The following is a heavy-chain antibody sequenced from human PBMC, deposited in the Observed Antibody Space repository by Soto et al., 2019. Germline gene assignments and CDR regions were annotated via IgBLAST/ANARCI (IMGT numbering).Heavy chain of an antibody. CDR2: SIPIFGTA. CDR1: GGTFSSYA. D-gene: IGHD1-26*01. V-gene: IGHV1-69*13. Sequence: SVKVSCKASGGTFSSYAISWVRQAPGQGLEWMGGSIPIFGTANYAQKFQGRVTITADESTSTAYMELSSLRSEDTAVYYCARKWGRRLYDDDAFDIWGQGTMGTVSS. CDR3: ARKWGRRLYDDDAFDI. J-gene: IGHJ3*02.